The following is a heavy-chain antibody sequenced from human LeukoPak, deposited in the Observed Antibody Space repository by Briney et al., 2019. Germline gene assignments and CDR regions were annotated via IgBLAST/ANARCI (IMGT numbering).Heavy chain of an antibody. CDR1: GGSISITRYY. CDR3: ARGPPDCSSTSCYAFDAFDI. CDR2: MYSSGTT. J-gene: IGHJ3*02. Sequence: SETLSLTCTVSGGSISITRYYWGWIRQPPGKGLEWIASMYSSGTTYYNPSLKSRVTISVDTSKNQFSLKLSSVTAADTAVYYCARGPPDCSSTSCYAFDAFDIWGQGTMVTVSS. V-gene: IGHV4-39*07. D-gene: IGHD2-2*01.